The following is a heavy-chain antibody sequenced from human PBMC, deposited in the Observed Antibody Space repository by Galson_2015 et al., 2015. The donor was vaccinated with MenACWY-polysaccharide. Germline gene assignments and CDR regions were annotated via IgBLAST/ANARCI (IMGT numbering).Heavy chain of an antibody. V-gene: IGHV3-48*01. D-gene: IGHD3-22*01. CDR1: GFTFSRYS. CDR3: ASVYYDSSDYYGAFDY. Sequence: SLRLSCAASGFTFSRYSMNWVRQAPGKGLEWVSYISSSGSTIHYADSVKGRFTISRDNAKNSLYLQMNSLRAEDTAVYYCASVYYDSSDYYGAFDYWGQGTLVTVSS. J-gene: IGHJ4*02. CDR2: ISSSGSTI.